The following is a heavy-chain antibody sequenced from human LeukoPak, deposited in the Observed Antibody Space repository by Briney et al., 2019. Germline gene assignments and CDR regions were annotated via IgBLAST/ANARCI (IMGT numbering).Heavy chain of an antibody. CDR2: ISYDGSNK. D-gene: IGHD2-15*01. CDR1: GFIFSSYG. Sequence: GGSLRLSCVVSGFIFSSYGMHWVRQAPGKGLEWVAVISYDGSNKYYADSVKGRFNISRDNSKNTLYLQMKGLRAEDTAVYYCARPVVVVAKALYYWGQGTLVTVSS. CDR3: ARPVVVVAKALYY. V-gene: IGHV3-30*03. J-gene: IGHJ4*02.